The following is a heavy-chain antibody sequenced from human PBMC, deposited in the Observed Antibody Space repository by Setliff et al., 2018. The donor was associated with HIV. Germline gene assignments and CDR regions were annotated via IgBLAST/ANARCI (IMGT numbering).Heavy chain of an antibody. V-gene: IGHV4-39*01. CDR1: GASLSRSTYY. Sequence: SETLSLTCTVSGASLSRSTYYWGWIRQPPGKGLEWIGTMYSSGTTYYNPSLKSRVTISVDTAKNQFSLRLNSVTAADTAVYYCARQGNIVVVTSFDYWGQGTLVTVSS. CDR3: ARQGNIVVVTSFDY. D-gene: IGHD2-21*02. CDR2: MYSSGTT. J-gene: IGHJ4*02.